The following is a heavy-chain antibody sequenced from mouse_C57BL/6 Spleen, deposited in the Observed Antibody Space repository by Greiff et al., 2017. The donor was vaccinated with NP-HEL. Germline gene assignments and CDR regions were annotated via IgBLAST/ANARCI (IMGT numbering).Heavy chain of an antibody. D-gene: IGHD1-1*01. CDR2: INPSTGGT. CDR1: GYSFTGYY. J-gene: IGHJ2*01. V-gene: IGHV1-42*01. CDR3: ARGYYGSSENYFDY. Sequence: VQLQQSGPELVKPGASVKISCKASGYSFTGYYMNWVKQSPEKSLEWIGEINPSTGGTTYNKKFKAKATLTVDKSSSTAYMQLKSLTSEDSAVYYCARGYYGSSENYFDYWGQGTTLTVSS.